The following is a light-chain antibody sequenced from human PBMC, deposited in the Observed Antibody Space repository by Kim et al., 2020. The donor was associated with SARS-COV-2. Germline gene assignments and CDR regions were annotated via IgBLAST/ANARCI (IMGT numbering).Light chain of an antibody. J-gene: IGKJ2*01. Sequence: VSPGGRATLSCRASQRVSSNLAWYQQKPGQAPRLLIYGASNRATGIPARFSGSGSGTEFTLTISSLQSEDFAVYYCQQYNNWPGYTFGQGTKLEI. CDR3: QQYNNWPGYT. CDR1: QRVSSN. CDR2: GAS. V-gene: IGKV3-15*01.